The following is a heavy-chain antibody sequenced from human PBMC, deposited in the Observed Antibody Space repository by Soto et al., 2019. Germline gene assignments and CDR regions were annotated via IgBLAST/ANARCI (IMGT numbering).Heavy chain of an antibody. CDR1: GDSISNYY. CDR3: ASTKKWLAFAY. Sequence: ASETLSLTYTVSGDSISNYYWTWIRQPPGKGLEWIGCFYNSGNTNYNPSLKSRVTISVDTSNNQFSLRVNSVTAADTAVYYCASTKKWLAFAYWGQGALVTVSS. V-gene: IGHV4-59*01. J-gene: IGHJ4*02. CDR2: FYNSGNT. D-gene: IGHD6-19*01.